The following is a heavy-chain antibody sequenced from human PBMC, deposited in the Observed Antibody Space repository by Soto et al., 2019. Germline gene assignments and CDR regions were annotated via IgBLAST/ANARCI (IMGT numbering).Heavy chain of an antibody. V-gene: IGHV3-33*01. J-gene: IGHJ6*02. D-gene: IGHD6-19*01. CDR1: GFTFSSYG. CDR3: ARDLGLGYSSGWPLPYGMNV. CDR2: IWYDGSNK. Sequence: PGGSLRLSCAASGFTFSSYGMHWVRQAPGKGLEWVAVIWYDGSNKYYADSVKGRFTISRDNSKNTLYLQMNSLRAEDTAVYYCARDLGLGYSSGWPLPYGMNVWSQGTTVTVSS.